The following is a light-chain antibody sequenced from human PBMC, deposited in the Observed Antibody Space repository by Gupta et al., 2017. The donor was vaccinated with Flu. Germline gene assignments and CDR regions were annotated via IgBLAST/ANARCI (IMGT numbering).Light chain of an antibody. J-gene: IGKJ3*01. V-gene: IGKV3-15*01. CDR2: GAS. CDR3: QQYNNWPPVT. CDR1: QSVSSN. Sequence: EIVMTQSPATLSVSPGERATLSCRASQSVSSNLAWYQQKPGQAPRLLIYGASTRATGIPARFSGSGSGTEFTLTISSRQSEDFAVYYCQQYNNWPPVTFGHGTKVDIK.